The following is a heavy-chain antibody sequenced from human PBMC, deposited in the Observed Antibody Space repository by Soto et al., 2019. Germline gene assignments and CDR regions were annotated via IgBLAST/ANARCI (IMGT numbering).Heavy chain of an antibody. Sequence: GGSLRLSCAASGFTLSNAWMSWVRQAPGKGLEWVGRIKSKTDGGTTDYAAPVKGRFTISRDDSKNTLYLQMNSLKTEDTAVYYCTTRGGITYYYDSSGYYPFDYWGQGTLVTVSS. D-gene: IGHD3-22*01. CDR2: IKSKTDGGTT. J-gene: IGHJ4*02. V-gene: IGHV3-15*01. CDR1: GFTLSNAW. CDR3: TTRGGITYYYDSSGYYPFDY.